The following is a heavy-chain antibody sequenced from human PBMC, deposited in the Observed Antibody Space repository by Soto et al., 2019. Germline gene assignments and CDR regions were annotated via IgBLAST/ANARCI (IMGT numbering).Heavy chain of an antibody. CDR2: ISYDGSNK. J-gene: IGHJ4*02. Sequence: QVQLVESGGGVVQPGRSLRLSCAASGFTFSSYGMHWVRQAPGKGLEWVAVISYDGSNKYYADSVKGRFTISRDNSKNTLYLQMNSLRAEVTAVYYCAKGYVSFDYWGQGTLVTVSS. CDR1: GFTFSSYG. CDR3: AKGYVSFDY. V-gene: IGHV3-30*18. D-gene: IGHD3-16*01.